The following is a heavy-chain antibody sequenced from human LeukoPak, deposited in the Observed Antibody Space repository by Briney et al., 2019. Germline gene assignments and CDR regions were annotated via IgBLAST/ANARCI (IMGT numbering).Heavy chain of an antibody. D-gene: IGHD6-19*01. Sequence: GGSLRLSCAASGFTFSSYGMSWVRQAPGKGLEWVSAISGSGGSTYYADSVKGRFTISRDSAENSLYLRMNSLRAEDTAVYYCVRDHSGWSLDPWGQGTLVTVSS. CDR1: GFTFSSYG. V-gene: IGHV3-23*01. CDR3: VRDHSGWSLDP. J-gene: IGHJ5*02. CDR2: ISGSGGST.